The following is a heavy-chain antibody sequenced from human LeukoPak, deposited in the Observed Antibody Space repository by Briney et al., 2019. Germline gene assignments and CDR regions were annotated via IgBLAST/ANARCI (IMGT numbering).Heavy chain of an antibody. Sequence: GGSLRLSCAASGFTFSDYYMSWIRQAPGKGLEWVSYISSSGSTIYYADSVKGRFTIPRDNAKNSLYLQMNSLRAEDTAVYYCAKSSYDSSGGTGDAFDIWGQGTMVTVSS. CDR1: GFTFSDYY. CDR3: AKSSYDSSGGTGDAFDI. CDR2: ISSSGSTI. V-gene: IGHV3-11*01. J-gene: IGHJ3*02. D-gene: IGHD3-22*01.